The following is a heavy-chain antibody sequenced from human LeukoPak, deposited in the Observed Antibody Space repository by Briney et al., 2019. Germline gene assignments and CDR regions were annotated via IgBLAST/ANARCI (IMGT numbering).Heavy chain of an antibody. Sequence: PSETLSLTCTVSGGSISSSSYYRSWIRQSPGKGLEWIGFMYYSGTTNYNPSLKSRVTISLGMSKNQFSLKLSSVTAADTAVYYCARLPMAVTPHVDYWGQGTLVTVSS. D-gene: IGHD2-21*02. J-gene: IGHJ4*02. CDR3: ARLPMAVTPHVDY. CDR1: GGSISSSSYY. V-gene: IGHV4-61*01. CDR2: MYYSGTT.